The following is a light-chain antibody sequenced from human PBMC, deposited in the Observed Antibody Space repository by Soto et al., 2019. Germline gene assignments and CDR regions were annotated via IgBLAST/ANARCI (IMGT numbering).Light chain of an antibody. CDR1: QSLLHSNGNNY. CDR3: MRGLQGA. CDR2: RGS. V-gene: IGKV2-28*01. Sequence: EIVLTQSPLSLPVTPGEPASISCRSSQSLLHSNGNNYLDWFLQKPGQSPQLLFYRGSSRASGVPDRFSASGSGTDFTLKISRVEAEDVGVYYCMRGLQGAFGQRTRLEIK. J-gene: IGKJ5*01.